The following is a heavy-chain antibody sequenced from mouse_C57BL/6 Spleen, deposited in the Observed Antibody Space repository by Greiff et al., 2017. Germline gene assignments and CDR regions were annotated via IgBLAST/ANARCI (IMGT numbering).Heavy chain of an antibody. J-gene: IGHJ4*01. CDR1: GYSITSDY. CDR2: ISYSGST. V-gene: IGHV3-8*01. Sequence: EVQRVESGPGLAKPSQTLSLTCSVTGYSITSDYWNWIRKFPGNKLEYMGYISYSGSTYYNPSLKSRISITRDTTKNQYYLQLNSVTTENTATYYCARSPDYYGSGYGAMGYWGQGTSVTVSS. CDR3: ARSPDYYGSGYGAMGY. D-gene: IGHD1-1*01.